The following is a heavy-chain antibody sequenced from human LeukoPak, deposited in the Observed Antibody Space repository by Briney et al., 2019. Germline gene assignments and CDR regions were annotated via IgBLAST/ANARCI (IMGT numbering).Heavy chain of an antibody. D-gene: IGHD6-6*01. J-gene: IGHJ4*02. V-gene: IGHV3-33*01. CDR1: GFTFSNHG. CDR3: ARDLAAARLDF. CDR2: IWYDGSQE. Sequence: GRSLRLSCAASGFTFSNHGMHWVRQAPGKGLEWVANIWYDGSQEYYADTVKGRFTISRDISKNTLYLQMNCLRAEDTAVYYCARDLAAARLDFRGQGTLVTVSS.